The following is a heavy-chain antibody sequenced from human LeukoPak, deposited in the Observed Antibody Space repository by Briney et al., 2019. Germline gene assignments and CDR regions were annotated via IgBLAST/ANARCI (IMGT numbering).Heavy chain of an antibody. D-gene: IGHD3-22*01. J-gene: IGHJ6*02. CDR1: GDSISSSSYY. Sequence: SETLSLTCIVSGDSISSSSYYWGWIRQPPGKGLEWIGSIYYSESTYYNPSLKSRVTISVDTSKNQFSLKLNSVTAADTAVYYCARRPGSSAYPHYFGMDIWGQGTSVTVSS. V-gene: IGHV4-39*01. CDR2: IYYSEST. CDR3: ARRPGSSAYPHYFGMDI.